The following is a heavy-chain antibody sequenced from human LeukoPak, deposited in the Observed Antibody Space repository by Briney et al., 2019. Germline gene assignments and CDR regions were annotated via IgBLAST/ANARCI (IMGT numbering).Heavy chain of an antibody. V-gene: IGHV3-74*01. D-gene: IGHD1-26*01. J-gene: IGHJ4*02. CDR2: INSDGSST. CDR1: GSTFSSHW. Sequence: GSLRLSCAASGSTFSSHWMHWVRQAPGKGLVWVSRINSDGSSTSYADSVKGRFTISRDNAKNTLYLQMNSLRAEDTAVYYCARGRVGATFDYWGQGTLVTVSS. CDR3: ARGRVGATFDY.